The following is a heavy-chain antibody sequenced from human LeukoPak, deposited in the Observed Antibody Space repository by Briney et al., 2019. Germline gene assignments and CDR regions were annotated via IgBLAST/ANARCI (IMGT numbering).Heavy chain of an antibody. CDR3: ARVVPELRYFDWFTYYFDY. Sequence: ASVKVSCKASGYTFTSYYMHWVRQAPGQGLEWMGIINPSGGSTNYAQKFQGRVTMTRDTSTSTVYMELSSLRSEDTAVYYCARVVPELRYFDWFTYYFDYWGQGTLVTVSS. CDR1: GYTFTSYY. J-gene: IGHJ4*02. CDR2: INPSGGST. V-gene: IGHV1-46*01. D-gene: IGHD3-9*01.